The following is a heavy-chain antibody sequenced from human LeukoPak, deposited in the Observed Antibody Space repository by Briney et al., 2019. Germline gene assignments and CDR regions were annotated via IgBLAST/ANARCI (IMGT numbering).Heavy chain of an antibody. J-gene: IGHJ1*01. CDR3: AIMHGYYDGSGYWVQ. CDR2: ITPNADGT. V-gene: IGHV3-23*01. CDR1: GFTFGSYG. Sequence: GGSLRLSCAASGFTFGSYGMSWVRQAPGKGLEWVSFITPNADGTSYADSVEGRFTISRDNPRNTLYMQMNSLRDEDTALYYCAIMHGYYDGSGYWVQWGQGTLVTVSS. D-gene: IGHD3-22*01.